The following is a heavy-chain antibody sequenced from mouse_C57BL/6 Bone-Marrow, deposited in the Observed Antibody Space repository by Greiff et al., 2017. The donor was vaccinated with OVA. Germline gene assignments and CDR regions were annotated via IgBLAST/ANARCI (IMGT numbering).Heavy chain of an antibody. CDR2: ISYSGST. CDR1: GYSITSYY. CDR3: ARGHYYYGSSYEGYAMDY. J-gene: IGHJ4*01. D-gene: IGHD1-1*01. V-gene: IGHV3-8*01. Sequence: DVQLVESGPGLAKPSQTLSLTCSVTGYSITSYYWNWIRKFPGNKLEYMGYISYSGSTYYNPSLKSRISIIRDTSKNHYYLQLNSVTTEDTATYYCARGHYYYGSSYEGYAMDYWGQGTSVTVSS.